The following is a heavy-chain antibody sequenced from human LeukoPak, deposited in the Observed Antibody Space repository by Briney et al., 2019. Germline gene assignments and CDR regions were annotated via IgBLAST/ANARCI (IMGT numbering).Heavy chain of an antibody. V-gene: IGHV3-74*01. CDR1: GLTFSSHW. CDR2: ITNDGSST. CDR3: ARVEALAVAGTAGFDY. Sequence: QPGGSLRLSCAASGLTFSSHWMHWVRQAPGKGLVWVSRITNDGSSTTYADSVKGRFTISRDNAKNSLYLQMNSLRAEDTAVYYCARVEALAVAGTAGFDYWGQGTLVTVSS. J-gene: IGHJ4*02. D-gene: IGHD6-19*01.